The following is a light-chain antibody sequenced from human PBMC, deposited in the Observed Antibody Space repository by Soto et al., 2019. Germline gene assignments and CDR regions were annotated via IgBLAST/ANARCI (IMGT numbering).Light chain of an antibody. J-gene: IGLJ3*02. CDR2: EVS. Sequence: QSALTQPASVSGSPGQSITISCTGTRSDVGGYLYVSWYQQHPGKAPKLLIYEVSTRPSGVSNRFSGSKSGNTASLTISGLQAEDEADYYCSSYTSSNTLVFGGGTKVTVL. CDR3: SSYTSSNTLV. V-gene: IGLV2-14*01. CDR1: RSDVGGYLY.